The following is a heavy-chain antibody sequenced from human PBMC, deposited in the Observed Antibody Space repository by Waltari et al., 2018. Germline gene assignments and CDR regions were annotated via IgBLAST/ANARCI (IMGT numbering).Heavy chain of an antibody. CDR3: ARGIMPDYYDSSGYGV. Sequence: QVLLQQWGAGLLKPSETLSLTCAVYGGSFSGYYWSWIRQPPGKGLEWIGEINHSGSTNYNPSLKSRVTISVDTSKNQFSLKLSSVTAADTAVYYCARGIMPDYYDSSGYGVWGQGTLVTVSS. J-gene: IGHJ4*02. CDR1: GGSFSGYY. V-gene: IGHV4-34*01. D-gene: IGHD3-22*01. CDR2: INHSGST.